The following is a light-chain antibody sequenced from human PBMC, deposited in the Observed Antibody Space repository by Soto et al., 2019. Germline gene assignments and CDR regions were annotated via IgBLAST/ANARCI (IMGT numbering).Light chain of an antibody. CDR3: QKYNSAPLT. Sequence: DIQVTQSPSSLSASVGDRVTISCRTSQSISSSLNWYQQRPGKAPKLLIFAASSLHSGVPSRFSGSGSGTDFTLTISSLQPEDVAAYYCQKYNSAPLTLGGGTKVDIK. CDR1: QSISSS. V-gene: IGKV1-39*01. J-gene: IGKJ4*01. CDR2: AAS.